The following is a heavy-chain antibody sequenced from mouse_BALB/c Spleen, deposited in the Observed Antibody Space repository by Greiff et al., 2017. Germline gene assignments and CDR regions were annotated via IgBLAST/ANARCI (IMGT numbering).Heavy chain of an antibody. V-gene: IGHV5-12-2*01. Sequence: EVQRVESGGGLVQPGGSLKLSCAASGFTFSSYTMSWVRQTPEKRLEWVAYISNGGGSTYYPDTVKGRFTISRDNAKNTLYLQMSSLKSEDTAMYYCATYYHDGGFAYWGQGTLVTVSA. J-gene: IGHJ3*01. CDR3: ATYYHDGGFAY. D-gene: IGHD2-10*01. CDR2: ISNGGGST. CDR1: GFTFSSYT.